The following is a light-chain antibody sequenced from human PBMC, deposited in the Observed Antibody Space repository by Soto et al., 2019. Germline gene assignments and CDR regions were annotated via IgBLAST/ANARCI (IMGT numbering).Light chain of an antibody. CDR3: VPASSLTIT. CDR1: QGISSW. V-gene: IGKV1D-12*01. Sequence: DIQMTQSPSSVSASVGDRVTITCRASQGISSWLAWYQQKPGKAPKLLIYAAFSLQRGVPSRFIGSGCVTDFSLTISSRKPEEFATNYRVPASSLTITFRGGTKVEIK. J-gene: IGKJ4*01. CDR2: AAF.